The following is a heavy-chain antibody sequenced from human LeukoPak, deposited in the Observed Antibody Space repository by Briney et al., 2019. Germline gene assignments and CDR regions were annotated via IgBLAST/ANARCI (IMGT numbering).Heavy chain of an antibody. V-gene: IGHV4-61*02. CDR3: AREGKITMVRGVIRYYYMDV. D-gene: IGHD3-10*01. CDR1: GGSISSGSYY. CDR2: IFTSGST. Sequence: TLSLTCTVAGGSISSGSYYWRWIRQPAGKGLEWIGRIFTSGSTKYNPSLKSRVTISVDTSKNQFSLKLSSVTAADTAVYYCAREGKITMVRGVIRYYYMDVWGKGTTVTISS. J-gene: IGHJ6*03.